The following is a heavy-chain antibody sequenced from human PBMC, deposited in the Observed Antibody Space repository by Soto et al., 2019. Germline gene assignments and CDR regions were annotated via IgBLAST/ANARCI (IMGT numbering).Heavy chain of an antibody. V-gene: IGHV3-23*01. CDR2: ISGSGGST. CDR3: AKDLAVRGYYYYYGMDV. CDR1: GFTFSSYA. J-gene: IGHJ6*02. Sequence: PGGSLRLSCAASGFTFSSYAMSWVRQAPGKGLEWVSAISGSGGSTYYADSVKGRFTISRDNSKNTLYLQMNSLRAEDTAVYYCAKDLAVRGYYYYYGMDVWGQGTTVTVSS. D-gene: IGHD3-10*01.